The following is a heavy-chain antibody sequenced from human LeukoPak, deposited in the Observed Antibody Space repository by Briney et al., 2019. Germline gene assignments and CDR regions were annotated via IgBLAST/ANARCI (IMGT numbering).Heavy chain of an antibody. J-gene: IGHJ4*02. V-gene: IGHV4-34*01. D-gene: IGHD6-19*01. Sequence: SETLSLTCAVYGGSFSGYYWSWIRQPPGKGLEWIGETNHSGSTNYNPSLKSRVTISVDTSKNQFSLKLSSVTAADTAVYYCARGNSSGWYSSYWGQGTLVTVSS. CDR2: TNHSGST. CDR1: GGSFSGYY. CDR3: ARGNSSGWYSSY.